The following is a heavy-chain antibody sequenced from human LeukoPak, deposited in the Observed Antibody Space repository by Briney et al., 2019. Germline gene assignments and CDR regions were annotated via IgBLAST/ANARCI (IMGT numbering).Heavy chain of an antibody. CDR2: IYSTGST. CDR3: ASAEPRGSNWYPY. V-gene: IGHV4-61*02. J-gene: IGHJ4*02. Sequence: SQTLSLTCTVSGGSISSGGYYWSWIRQPAGKGLEYLVRIYSTGSTNYNPSLKSRVTISVDKSNNQFSLKLSSVTAADTAVYYCASAEPRGSNWYPYWGQGTLVTVSS. CDR1: GGSISSGGYY. D-gene: IGHD6-13*01.